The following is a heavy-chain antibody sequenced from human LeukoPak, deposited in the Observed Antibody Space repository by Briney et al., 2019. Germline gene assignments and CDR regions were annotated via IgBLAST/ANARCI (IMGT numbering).Heavy chain of an antibody. Sequence: ASVKVCCKASGYTFTGYYMHWVRQAPGQGLEWMGWINPNSGGTNYAQKFQGRVTMTRDTSISTAYMELSRLRSDDTAVYYCARGSSGRYTNYGMDVWGQGTTVTVSS. D-gene: IGHD6-19*01. CDR3: ARGSSGRYTNYGMDV. V-gene: IGHV1-2*02. CDR1: GYTFTGYY. J-gene: IGHJ6*02. CDR2: INPNSGGT.